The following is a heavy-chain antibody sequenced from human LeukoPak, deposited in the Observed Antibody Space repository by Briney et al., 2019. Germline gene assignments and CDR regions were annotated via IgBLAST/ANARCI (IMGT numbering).Heavy chain of an antibody. V-gene: IGHV6-1*01. CDR3: ARSVGSLTSGFEH. D-gene: IGHD1-26*01. Sequence: SQTLSLTCAISGDSVSNNSAAWSWIRQSPSSGLEWPGRTYYRSKWYNDYAVSLKSRITINPDTSKNHFTLQLNSVTPEDTAVYYCARSVGSLTSGFEHWGQGTLVTVSS. CDR1: GDSVSNNSAA. CDR2: TYYRSKWYN. J-gene: IGHJ4*02.